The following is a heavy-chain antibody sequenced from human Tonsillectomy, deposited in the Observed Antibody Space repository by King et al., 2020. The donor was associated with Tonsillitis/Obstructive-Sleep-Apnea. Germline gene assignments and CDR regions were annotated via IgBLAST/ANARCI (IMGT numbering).Heavy chain of an antibody. J-gene: IGHJ4*02. CDR2: MNPHSGNT. CDR1: GYTFTSSD. Sequence: QLVQSGAEVKKPGASVKVSCKASGYTFTSSDINWVRQATGHGLEWMGWMNPHSGNTGYAQKFQGRVTMTRNTSISTAYMELSSLSYEHTAVYYCVRAGWGRWGQGTLVTVSS. CDR3: VRAGWGR. D-gene: IGHD2-21*02. V-gene: IGHV1-8*01.